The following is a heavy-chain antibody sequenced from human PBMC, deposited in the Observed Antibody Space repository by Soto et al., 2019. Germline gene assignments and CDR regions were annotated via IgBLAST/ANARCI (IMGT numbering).Heavy chain of an antibody. CDR3: ARDGREASGMDV. D-gene: IGHD1-26*01. CDR1: VGSISSHY. CDR2: IYYRGST. V-gene: IGHV4-59*11. Sequence: AETLSLTCTVSVGSISSHYWSWCRQAPGKGLEWIGHIYYRGSTTYNPSLRSRSTISVDTSNNQFSLKLNSVTTADTAVYYCARDGREASGMDVWGQGTKVTV. J-gene: IGHJ6*02.